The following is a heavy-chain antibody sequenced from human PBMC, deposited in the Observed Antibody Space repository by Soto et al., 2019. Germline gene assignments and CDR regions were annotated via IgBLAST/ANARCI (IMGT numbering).Heavy chain of an antibody. CDR3: ARSYKKGIAAAGVSGY. V-gene: IGHV1-8*01. CDR2: MNPNSGNT. D-gene: IGHD6-13*01. Sequence: ASVKVSCKASGYTFTSYDMNWVRQATGQGLEWMGWMNPNSGNTGYAQKFQGRVTMTRNTSISTAYMELSSLRSEDTAVYYCARSYKKGIAAAGVSGYWGQGTLVTVSS. J-gene: IGHJ4*02. CDR1: GYTFTSYD.